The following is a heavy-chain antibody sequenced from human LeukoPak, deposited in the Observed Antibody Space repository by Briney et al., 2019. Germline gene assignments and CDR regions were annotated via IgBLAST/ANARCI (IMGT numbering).Heavy chain of an antibody. CDR3: ARGDIVVVPAALRYYYYYMDV. CDR1: GGTFSGYA. D-gene: IGHD2-2*01. J-gene: IGHJ6*03. CDR2: IIPIFGTA. V-gene: IGHV1-69*13. Sequence: ASVKVSCKASGGTFSGYAISWVRQAPGQGLEWMGGIIPIFGTANYAQKFQGRVTITADESTSTAYMELSSLRSEDTAVYYCARGDIVVVPAALRYYYYYMDVWGKGTTVTVSS.